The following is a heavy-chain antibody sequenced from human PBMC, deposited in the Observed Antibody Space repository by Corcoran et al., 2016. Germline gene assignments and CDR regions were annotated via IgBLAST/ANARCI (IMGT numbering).Heavy chain of an antibody. CDR1: GYTFTSYY. J-gene: IGHJ6*02. Sequence: QVQLVQSGAEVKKPGASVKVSCKASGYTFTSYYMHWVRQAPGQGLEWMGIINPSGGSTSYAQKFQGRVTMTRDTSRSTFYMELSSTRSEDTAVYYCGRDWEYSSSLGNYYYYYGMDVWGQGTTVTVSS. V-gene: IGHV1-46*01. CDR2: INPSGGST. CDR3: GRDWEYSSSLGNYYYYYGMDV. D-gene: IGHD6-6*01.